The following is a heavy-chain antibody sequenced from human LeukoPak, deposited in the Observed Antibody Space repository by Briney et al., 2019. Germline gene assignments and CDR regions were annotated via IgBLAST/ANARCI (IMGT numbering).Heavy chain of an antibody. D-gene: IGHD4-17*01. CDR1: GGSISSSSYY. Sequence: SETLSFTCTVSGGSISSSSYYWGWIRQPPGKGLEWIGSIYYSGSTYYNPSLKSRVTISVDTSKNQFSLKLSSVTAADTAVYYCARDDGDYGFNAFDIWGQGTMVTVSS. CDR3: ARDDGDYGFNAFDI. J-gene: IGHJ3*02. V-gene: IGHV4-39*07. CDR2: IYYSGST.